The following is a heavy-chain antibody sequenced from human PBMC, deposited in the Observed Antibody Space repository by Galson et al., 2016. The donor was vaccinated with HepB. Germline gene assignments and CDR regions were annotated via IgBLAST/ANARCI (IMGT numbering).Heavy chain of an antibody. CDR2: VNPNSRNT. D-gene: IGHD4-17*01. CDR1: GYTFTNYD. CDR3: ARLYGDYEYYFYYYGMDV. J-gene: IGHJ6*02. V-gene: IGHV1-8*01. Sequence: SVKVSCKASGYTFTNYDINWVRQAPGQGLEWMGWVNPNSRNTGYAQKFQGRVTMTMDTSISKAYMELSSLRSDDTAVYYCARLYGDYEYYFYYYGMDVWGQGTTVTVSS.